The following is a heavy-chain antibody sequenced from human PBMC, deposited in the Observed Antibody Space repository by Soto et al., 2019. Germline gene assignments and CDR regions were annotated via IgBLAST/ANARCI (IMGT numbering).Heavy chain of an antibody. CDR1: GFTFSRYY. J-gene: IGHJ4*02. CDR3: ARDDGLSSAWPNYFDS. V-gene: IGHV3-21*01. CDR2: ISTTSTYT. D-gene: IGHD6-19*01. Sequence: PGGSLRLSCAASGFTFSRYYMNWVRQAPGKGLEWVSSISTTSTYTHYADSLKGRFTISRDNAKKLLYLQMDSLRAEDTAVYYCARDDGLSSAWPNYFDSWGQGIQVTVSS.